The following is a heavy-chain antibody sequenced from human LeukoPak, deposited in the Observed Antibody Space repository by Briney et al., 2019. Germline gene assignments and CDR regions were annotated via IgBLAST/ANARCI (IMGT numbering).Heavy chain of an antibody. CDR2: IRYDGSNK. CDR3: AKDTAKFAIEDAFDI. Sequence: GGSLRLSCAASGFTFSSYGMHWVRQAPGKGLEWVAFIRYDGSNKYYADSVKGRFTISRDNSKNTLYLQMNSLRAEDTAVYYCAKDTAKFAIEDAFDIWGQGTMVTVSS. CDR1: GFTFSSYG. D-gene: IGHD4-17*01. J-gene: IGHJ3*02. V-gene: IGHV3-30*02.